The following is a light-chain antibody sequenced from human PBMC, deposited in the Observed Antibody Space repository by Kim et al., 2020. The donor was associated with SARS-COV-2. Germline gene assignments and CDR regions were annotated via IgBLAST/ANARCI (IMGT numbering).Light chain of an antibody. V-gene: IGLV3-27*01. CDR2: KDS. CDR3: YSAADNIGV. J-gene: IGLJ3*02. CDR1: VLAKKY. Sequence: SYELTQPSSVSVSPGQTARITCSGDVLAKKYARWFQQKPGQAPVLVIYKDSERPSGIPERFSGSSSGTTGTLTISGAQVDDEADYYCYSAADNIGVFGGGTKLTVL.